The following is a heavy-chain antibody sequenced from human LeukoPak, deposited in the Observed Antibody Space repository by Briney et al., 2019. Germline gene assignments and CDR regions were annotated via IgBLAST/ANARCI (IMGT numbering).Heavy chain of an antibody. Sequence: GGSLRLSCAASGFTFSSYWMSWVRQAPGKGLEWVANIKQDGSEKYYVDSVKGRFTISRDNAKNSLYLQMDSLRAEDTAVYYCARVSAHRVGYYYYYYMDVWGKGTTVTVSS. V-gene: IGHV3-7*01. CDR1: GFTFSSYW. J-gene: IGHJ6*03. CDR2: IKQDGSEK. CDR3: ARVSAHRVGYYYYYYMDV. D-gene: IGHD3-10*01.